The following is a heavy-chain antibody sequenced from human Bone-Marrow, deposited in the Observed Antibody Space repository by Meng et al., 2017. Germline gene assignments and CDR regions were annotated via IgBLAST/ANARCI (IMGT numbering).Heavy chain of an antibody. Sequence: GESLKISCAASGFTFSSYSMNWVRQAPGKGLEWVSSISSSSSYIYYADSVKGRFTISRDNAKNSLYLQMNSLRAEETAVYYCARTQRGIAAAGTWFDPWGQGTLVTVSS. CDR2: ISSSSSYI. J-gene: IGHJ5*02. CDR3: ARTQRGIAAAGTWFDP. D-gene: IGHD6-13*01. CDR1: GFTFSSYS. V-gene: IGHV3-21*01.